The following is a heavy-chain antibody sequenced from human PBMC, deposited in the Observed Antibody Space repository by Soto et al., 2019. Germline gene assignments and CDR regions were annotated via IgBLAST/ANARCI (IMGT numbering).Heavy chain of an antibody. D-gene: IGHD2-15*01. CDR3: ARSGIVVVVAAGGMDV. J-gene: IGHJ6*02. V-gene: IGHV1-2*04. CDR2: ISPNSGGT. CDR1: GYTFTSYG. Sequence: ASVKVSCKASGYTFTSYGISWVRQAPGQGLEWMGWISPNSGGTNYAQKFQGWVTMTRDTSISTAYMELSRLRSDDTAVYYCARSGIVVVVAAGGMDVWGQGTTVTVSS.